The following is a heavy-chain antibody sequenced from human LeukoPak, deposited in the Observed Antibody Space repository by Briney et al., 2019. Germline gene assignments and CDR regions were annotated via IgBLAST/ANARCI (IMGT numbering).Heavy chain of an antibody. V-gene: IGHV3-9*03. CDR2: ISWNSGSI. CDR1: GFTVSSNY. Sequence: GGSLRLSCAASGFTVSSNYMSWVRQAPGKGLEWVSGISWNSGSIGYADSVKGRFTISRDNAKSTLYLQMNSLRTDDMALYYCTRASGYSSGSVDYWGQGTLVTVSS. D-gene: IGHD5-18*01. J-gene: IGHJ4*02. CDR3: TRASGYSSGSVDY.